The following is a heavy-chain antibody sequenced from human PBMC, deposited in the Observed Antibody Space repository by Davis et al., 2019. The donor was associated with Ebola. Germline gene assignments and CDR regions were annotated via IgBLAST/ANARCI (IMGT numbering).Heavy chain of an antibody. J-gene: IGHJ5*02. Sequence: SETLSLTCTVSGGSISNYYWSWIRQSPGKGLEWIAYIYYSGSTSYNPSLKSRVTISVDTSKNQFSLKLSSVTAADTAVYYCARQGWSGYSLRHWLDPWGRGTLVTVSS. CDR1: GGSISNYY. D-gene: IGHD3-3*01. CDR3: ARQGWSGYSLRHWLDP. V-gene: IGHV4-59*08. CDR2: IYYSGST.